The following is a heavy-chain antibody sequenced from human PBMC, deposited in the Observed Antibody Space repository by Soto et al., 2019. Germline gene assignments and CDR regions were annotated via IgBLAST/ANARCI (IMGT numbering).Heavy chain of an antibody. J-gene: IGHJ4*02. CDR1: GFTFSSYG. D-gene: IGHD3-22*01. Sequence: QVQLVESGGGVVQPGRSLRLSCAASGFTFSSYGMHWVRQAPGKGLEWVAVIWYDGSNKYYADSVKGRFTISRDNSKNTLYLQMNSLRAEDTAVYYCARDLYYYDSSDYYEYWGQGTLVTVSS. V-gene: IGHV3-33*01. CDR2: IWYDGSNK. CDR3: ARDLYYYDSSDYYEY.